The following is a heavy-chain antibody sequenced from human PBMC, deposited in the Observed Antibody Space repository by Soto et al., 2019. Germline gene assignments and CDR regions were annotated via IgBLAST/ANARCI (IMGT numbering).Heavy chain of an antibody. J-gene: IGHJ6*02. CDR3: AKTPGYCSGGSCYPGPTLGDYYYGMDV. D-gene: IGHD2-15*01. CDR1: GFTFSSYG. CDR2: ISYDGSNK. V-gene: IGHV3-30*18. Sequence: QVQLVESGGGVVQPGRSLRLSCAASGFTFSSYGMHWVRQAPGKGLEWVAVISYDGSNKYYADSVKGRFTISRDNSKNPLYLQMNSLRAEDTAVYYCAKTPGYCSGGSCYPGPTLGDYYYGMDVWGQGTTVTVSS.